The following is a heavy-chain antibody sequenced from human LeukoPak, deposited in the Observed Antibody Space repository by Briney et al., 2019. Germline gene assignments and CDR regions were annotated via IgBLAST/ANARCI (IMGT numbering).Heavy chain of an antibody. CDR2: IYTSGST. D-gene: IGHD6-13*01. CDR1: GGSISSYY. CDR3: ARRGSSSWYSSLPFDP. J-gene: IGHJ5*02. Sequence: SETLSLTCTVSGGSISSYYWSWIRQPPGKGLEWIGYIYTSGSTNYNPSLKSRVTISVDTSKNQFSLKLSSVTAADTAVYYSARRGSSSWYSSLPFDPWGQGTLVTVSS. V-gene: IGHV4-4*09.